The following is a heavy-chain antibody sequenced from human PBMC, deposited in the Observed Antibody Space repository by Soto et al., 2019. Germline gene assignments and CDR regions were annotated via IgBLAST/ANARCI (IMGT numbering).Heavy chain of an antibody. CDR2: ISGSGGST. CDR3: AKDPGYWELLHFDY. V-gene: IGHV3-23*01. J-gene: IGHJ4*02. D-gene: IGHD1-26*01. CDR1: GFTFSSYA. Sequence: GGSLRLSCAASGFTFSSYAMSWVRQAPGKGLEWVSAISGSGGSTYYADSVKGRFTISRDNSKNTLYLQMKSLRAEDTAVYYCAKDPGYWELLHFDYWGQGTLVTVSS.